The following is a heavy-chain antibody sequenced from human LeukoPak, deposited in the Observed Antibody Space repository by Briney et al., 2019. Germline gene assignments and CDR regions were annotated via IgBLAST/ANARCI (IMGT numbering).Heavy chain of an antibody. J-gene: IGHJ4*02. V-gene: IGHV4-39*01. CDR3: ARHRGRWLPYDY. Sequence: KTSETLSLTCTVSGGSISSSSYYWGWIRQPPGKGLEWIGEINHSGSTNYNPSLKSRVTISVDTSKNQFSLKLSSVTAADTAVYYCARHRGRWLPYDYWGQGTLVTVSS. D-gene: IGHD5-24*01. CDR1: GGSISSSSYY. CDR2: INHSGST.